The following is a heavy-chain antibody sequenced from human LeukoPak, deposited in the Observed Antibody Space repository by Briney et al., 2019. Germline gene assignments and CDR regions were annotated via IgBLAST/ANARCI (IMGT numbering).Heavy chain of an antibody. D-gene: IGHD6-19*01. CDR2: ISGSGGST. J-gene: IGHJ4*02. Sequence: GGSLRLSCAASGFTFSSYGRSWVRQAPGKGLEWVSAISGSGGSTYYADSVKGRFTISRDNSKNTLYLQMNSLRAEDTAVYYCAKDLFYPAGTTDYWGQGTLVTVSS. V-gene: IGHV3-23*01. CDR1: GFTFSSYG. CDR3: AKDLFYPAGTTDY.